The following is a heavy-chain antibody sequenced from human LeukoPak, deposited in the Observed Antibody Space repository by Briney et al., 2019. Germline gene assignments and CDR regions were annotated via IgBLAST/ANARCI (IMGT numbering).Heavy chain of an antibody. Sequence: GGTLRLSCAASGFTFTKYAMSWVRQAAGKGLEWVSAINWHGGSTAYADSVKGRFTISRDSAENSLYLQMNSLRAEDTALYYCARVGPDYGDYFDSWGQGTLVTVSS. V-gene: IGHV3-20*04. CDR2: INWHGGST. CDR3: ARVGPDYGDYFDS. D-gene: IGHD4-17*01. CDR1: GFTFTKYA. J-gene: IGHJ4*02.